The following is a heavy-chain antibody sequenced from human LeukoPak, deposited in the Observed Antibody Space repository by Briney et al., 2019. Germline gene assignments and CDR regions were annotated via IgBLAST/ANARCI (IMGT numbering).Heavy chain of an antibody. J-gene: IGHJ3*02. CDR1: GFTFSSYS. V-gene: IGHV3-48*01. CDR2: ISSSSSTI. CDR3: ARRYNGDAFDI. Sequence: GGSLRLSCAASGFTFSSYSMNWVRQAPGKGLEWVSYISSSSSTIYYADSVKGRFTISRDNAENSLYLQMNSLRAEDTAVYYCARRYNGDAFDIWGQGTMVTVSS. D-gene: IGHD1-14*01.